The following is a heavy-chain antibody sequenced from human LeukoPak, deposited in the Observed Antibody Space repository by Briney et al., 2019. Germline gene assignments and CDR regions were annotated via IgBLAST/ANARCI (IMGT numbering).Heavy chain of an antibody. CDR3: ANQQLGYYYYGMDV. Sequence: SGGSLRLSCAASGFTFSNYAMSWVRQAPGKGLEWVAVISYDGSNKYYADSVKGRFTVSRDNSKNTLYLQMNSLRAEDTAVYYCANQQLGYYYYGMDVWGQGTTVTVSS. V-gene: IGHV3-30*18. CDR2: ISYDGSNK. J-gene: IGHJ6*02. CDR1: GFTFSNYA. D-gene: IGHD6-13*01.